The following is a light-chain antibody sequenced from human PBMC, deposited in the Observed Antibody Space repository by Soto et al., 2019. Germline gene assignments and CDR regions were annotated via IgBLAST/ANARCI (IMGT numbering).Light chain of an antibody. J-gene: IGKJ5*01. CDR3: QQRNICPPVT. CDR1: PSVTNY. CDR2: AAF. Sequence: EVVLTQSPATLSLSPGERATLSFRANPSVTNYLACYQQKPGQPPRLLIYAAFNRAAGIPARFSGSGSGTDFTLTISSLEPEDSAVYYCQQRNICPPVTFGQGTRLEIK. V-gene: IGKV3-11*01.